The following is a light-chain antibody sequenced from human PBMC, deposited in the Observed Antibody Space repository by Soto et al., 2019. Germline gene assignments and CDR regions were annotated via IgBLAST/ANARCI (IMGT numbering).Light chain of an antibody. CDR1: QSVARD. CDR3: QQHTISMYT. Sequence: EIVLTQSPGPLSLSPGETATLSCRASQSVARDLTWYQQKPGQAPRLLISRASTGATGIPDRFSGSGSGTDFTLTINRLEPEDSAVYYCQQHTISMYTFGQGTKVDIK. V-gene: IGKV3-20*01. CDR2: RAS. J-gene: IGKJ2*01.